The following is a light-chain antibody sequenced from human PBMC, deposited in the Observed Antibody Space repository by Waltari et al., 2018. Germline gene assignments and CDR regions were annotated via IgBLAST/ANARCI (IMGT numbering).Light chain of an antibody. Sequence: QSVLTQPPSASGTPGQRVTISCSGSSSNIGSNTVSWYQQLPGTAPKLLIYNNNQRPSGGPVRFSGSKSGTSASLAISGLQSEDEADYYCATWDDSLNGPVFGGGTKLTVL. CDR1: SSNIGSNT. V-gene: IGLV1-44*01. CDR3: ATWDDSLNGPV. J-gene: IGLJ2*01. CDR2: NNN.